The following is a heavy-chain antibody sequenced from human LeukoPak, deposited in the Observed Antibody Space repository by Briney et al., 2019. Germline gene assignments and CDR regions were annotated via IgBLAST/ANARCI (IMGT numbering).Heavy chain of an antibody. D-gene: IGHD2-2*01. Sequence: SETLSLTCTVSGGSISSYYWSWIRQPPGKGLEWIGYIYTSGSTNYNPSLKSRVTISVDTSKNQFSLRVSSVTAADTAVYYCARDVVVVPAAIHYGMDVWGQGTTVTVSS. CDR3: ARDVVVVPAAIHYGMDV. CDR1: GGSISSYY. J-gene: IGHJ6*02. CDR2: IYTSGST. V-gene: IGHV4-4*09.